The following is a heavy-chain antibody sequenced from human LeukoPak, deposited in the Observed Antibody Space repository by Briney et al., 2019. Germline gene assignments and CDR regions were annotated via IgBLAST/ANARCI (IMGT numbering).Heavy chain of an antibody. CDR3: ARHEAAGLCDY. D-gene: IGHD6-13*01. V-gene: IGHV4-59*05. J-gene: IGHJ4*02. Sequence: SETLSLTCTVSGGSISSYYWSWIRQPPGKGLEWIGSIYYSGSTYYNPSLKSRVTISVDTSKNQFSLKLSSVTAADTAVYYCARHEAAGLCDYWGQGTLVTVSS. CDR1: GGSISSYY. CDR2: IYYSGST.